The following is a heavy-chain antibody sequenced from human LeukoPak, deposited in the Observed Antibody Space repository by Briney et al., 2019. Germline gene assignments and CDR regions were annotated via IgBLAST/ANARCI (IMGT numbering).Heavy chain of an antibody. V-gene: IGHV3-23*01. D-gene: IGHD6-13*01. J-gene: IGHJ4*02. CDR3: AKTRPLDSSSWSHGDY. CDR1: GFTFSSYA. CDR2: LTDSGRST. Sequence: AGGSLRLSCAASGFTFSSYAMSWVRQAPGKGLQWVSALTDSGRSTYYADSVKGRFTISRDNSKNTLSLQMNSLRAEDTAVYYCAKTRPLDSSSWSHGDYWGQGTLVTVSS.